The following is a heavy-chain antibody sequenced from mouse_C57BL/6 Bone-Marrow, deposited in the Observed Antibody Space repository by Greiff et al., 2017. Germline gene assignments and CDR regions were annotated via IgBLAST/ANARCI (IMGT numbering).Heavy chain of an antibody. V-gene: IGHV1-66*01. J-gene: IGHJ4*01. CDR3: ARIGGYYVYYAMDD. Sequence: QVQLQQSGPELVKPGASVKISCKASGYSFTSYYLHWVKQRPGQGLEWIGWIYPGSGNTKYNEKFKGKATLTADTSSSTAYMQLSSLTSEDSAVYYCARIGGYYVYYAMDDWGQGTSVTVSS. CDR1: GYSFTSYY. CDR2: IYPGSGNT. D-gene: IGHD2-3*01.